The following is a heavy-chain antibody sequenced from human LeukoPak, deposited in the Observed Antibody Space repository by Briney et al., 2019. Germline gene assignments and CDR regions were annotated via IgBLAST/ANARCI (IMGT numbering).Heavy chain of an antibody. J-gene: IGHJ4*02. Sequence: GGSLRLSCVASGFTFRTYWMHWVRQVPGKGPVWLSRINPDGSSTTYADSVKGRFTISRDNAKNMLYLQMDSLRAEDTAVYYCARDYYDSSGHNQYYFDYWGQGTLVTVSS. D-gene: IGHD3-22*01. CDR3: ARDYYDSSGHNQYYFDY. CDR2: INPDGSST. V-gene: IGHV3-74*01. CDR1: GFTFRTYW.